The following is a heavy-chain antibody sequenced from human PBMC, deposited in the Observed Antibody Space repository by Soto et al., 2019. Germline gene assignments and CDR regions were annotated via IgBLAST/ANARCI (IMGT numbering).Heavy chain of an antibody. CDR1: GGSISSYY. V-gene: IGHV4-4*07. J-gene: IGHJ3*02. CDR2: IYTSGST. CDR3: ARESNPDNPIAALVDAFDI. D-gene: IGHD6-6*01. Sequence: SETLSLTCTVSGGSISSYYLSWIRQPAGKGLEWIGRIYTSGSTNYNPSLKSRVTMSVDTSKNQFSLKLSSVTAADTAVYYCARESNPDNPIAALVDAFDIWGQGTMVTVSS.